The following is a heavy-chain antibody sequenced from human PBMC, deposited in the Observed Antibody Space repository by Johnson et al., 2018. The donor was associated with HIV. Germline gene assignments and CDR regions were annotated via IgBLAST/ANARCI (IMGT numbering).Heavy chain of an antibody. J-gene: IGHJ3*02. CDR1: GFTVSSNY. V-gene: IGHV3-53*01. D-gene: IGHD1-26*01. CDR3: ARDAPDSGSYHAFDI. CDR2: IYSGGST. Sequence: VQLVESGGGVVRPGGSLRLSCVGSGFTVSSNYMSWVRQAPGKGLEWVSVIYSGGSTYYADSVKGRFTISRDTSKNTLYFQMNGLRAEDTAVYYCARDAPDSGSYHAFDIWGQGTMVTVSS.